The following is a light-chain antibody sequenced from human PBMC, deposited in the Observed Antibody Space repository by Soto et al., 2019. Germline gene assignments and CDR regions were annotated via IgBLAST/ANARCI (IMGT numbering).Light chain of an antibody. CDR2: GAS. V-gene: IGKV3-15*01. J-gene: IGKJ1*01. Sequence: EIVMTQSPATLSVSPGERATLSCRASHSLSSNLAWYQQRPGQAPSLLIYGASTRATGIPARFSGSGSGTEFTFTISSLQSEDFAVYYCQQYNKWPRTFAQGNKVDI. CDR1: HSLSSN. CDR3: QQYNKWPRT.